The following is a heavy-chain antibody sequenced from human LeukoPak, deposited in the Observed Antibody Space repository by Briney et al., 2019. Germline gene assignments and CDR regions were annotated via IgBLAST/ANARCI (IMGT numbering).Heavy chain of an antibody. V-gene: IGHV6-1*01. Sequence: SQTLTLTCAICGDRVTSNNMAWNWIRQSPSRGLEWLGRTYYRAKWSSDYAVSGKSRITLNPDTSKNQFSLQLSSVSPDDTAVYYCARDPSIPSPVYSDHWGEGCLHTVPS. CDR2: TYYRAKWSS. CDR1: GDRVTSNNMA. D-gene: IGHD6-6*01. J-gene: IGHJ4*02. CDR3: ARDPSIPSPVYSDH.